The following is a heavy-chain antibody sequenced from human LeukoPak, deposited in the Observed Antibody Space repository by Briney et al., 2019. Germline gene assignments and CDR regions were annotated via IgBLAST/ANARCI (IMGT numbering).Heavy chain of an antibody. V-gene: IGHV3-21*01. D-gene: IGHD1-14*01. J-gene: IGHJ5*02. CDR3: AVPGLGIGFDP. CDR2: ISSSSSYI. Sequence: GGSLRLSCAASGFTFSSYSMNWVRQAPGKGLEWVSSISSSSSYIYYAVSVKGRFTISRDDAKNSLYLQMNSLRAEDTAVYYCAVPGLGIGFDPWGQGTLVTVSS. CDR1: GFTFSSYS.